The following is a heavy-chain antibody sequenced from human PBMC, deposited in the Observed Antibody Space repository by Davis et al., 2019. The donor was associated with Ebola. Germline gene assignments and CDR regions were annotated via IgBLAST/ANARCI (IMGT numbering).Heavy chain of an antibody. CDR3: ARGTTIFGVVIYYFDY. V-gene: IGHV3-48*02. CDR1: GFTFSSYS. D-gene: IGHD3-3*01. J-gene: IGHJ4*02. Sequence: PGGSLRLSCAASGFTFSSYSMNWVRQAPGKGLEWVSYISSSSSTIYYADSVKGRFTISRDNAKNSLYLQMNSLRDEDTAVYYCARGTTIFGVVIYYFDYWGQGTLVTVSS. CDR2: ISSSSSTI.